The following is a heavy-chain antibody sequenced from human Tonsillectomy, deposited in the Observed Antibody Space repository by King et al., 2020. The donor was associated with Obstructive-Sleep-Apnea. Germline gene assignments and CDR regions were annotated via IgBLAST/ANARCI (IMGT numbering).Heavy chain of an antibody. Sequence: QVQLVESGGGVVKPGRSLGLSCAASGFTFSSYAMHWVRQAPGKGLEWVALISYDGSNKYYADSVKGRFTISRDNSKNTLYLQMNSLRAEDTAVYYCARDAGDFYYYYGMDVWGQGTTVTVSS. CDR3: ARDAGDFYYYYGMDV. D-gene: IGHD3-10*01. J-gene: IGHJ6*02. V-gene: IGHV3-30-3*01. CDR1: GFTFSSYA. CDR2: ISYDGSNK.